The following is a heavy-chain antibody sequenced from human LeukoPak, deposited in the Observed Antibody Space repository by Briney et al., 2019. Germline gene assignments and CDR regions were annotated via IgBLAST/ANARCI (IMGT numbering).Heavy chain of an antibody. D-gene: IGHD3-22*01. J-gene: IGHJ4*02. CDR2: IYSGGST. V-gene: IGHV3-66*01. Sequence: GGSLRLSCAASGFTVSSNYMSWVRQAPGKGLEWVSVIYSGGSTYYADPVKGRFTISRDNSKNTLYLQMNSLRAEDTAVYYCAKEMGGYYDSSGYYQWVDYWGQGTLVTVSS. CDR1: GFTVSSNY. CDR3: AKEMGGYYDSSGYYQWVDY.